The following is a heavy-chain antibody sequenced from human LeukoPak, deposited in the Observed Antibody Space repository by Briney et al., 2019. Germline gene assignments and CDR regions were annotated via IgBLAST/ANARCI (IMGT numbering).Heavy chain of an antibody. CDR2: MYTSGST. Sequence: PSQTLSLTCTVSGDSISSGSYYWSWIRQPAGQGLEYIGRMYTSGSTNYNPSLKSRVTISVDASKNQFSLKLSSVTAADTAVYYCATTTIRLGYWGQGTLVTVSS. CDR3: ATTTIRLGY. V-gene: IGHV4-61*02. D-gene: IGHD1-26*01. CDR1: GDSISSGSYY. J-gene: IGHJ4*02.